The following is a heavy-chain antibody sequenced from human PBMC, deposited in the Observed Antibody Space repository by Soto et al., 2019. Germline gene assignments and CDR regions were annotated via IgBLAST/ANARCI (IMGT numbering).Heavy chain of an antibody. J-gene: IGHJ5*02. CDR2: INHSGST. CDR3: AMRMRGGFDP. D-gene: IGHD3-10*01. CDR1: GGFFSGYY. V-gene: IGHV4-34*01. Sequence: QVQLQQWGAGLLKPSETLSLTCAVYGGFFSGYYWSWIRQPPGKGLEWIGEINHSGSTNYNPSLKSRVTISVDTSKNQFSLKLSSVTAADTAVYYCAMRMRGGFDPWGQGTLVTVSS.